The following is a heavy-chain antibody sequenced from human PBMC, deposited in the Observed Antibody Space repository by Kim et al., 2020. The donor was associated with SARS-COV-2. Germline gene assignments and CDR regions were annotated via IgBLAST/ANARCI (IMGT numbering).Heavy chain of an antibody. CDR3: ARSHSGSYTIKRFDY. V-gene: IGHV1-8*01. J-gene: IGHJ4*02. Sequence: QRFQGRVTMTRNTSISTAYMELSSLRSDDTAVYYCARSHSGSYTIKRFDYWGQGTLVTVSS. D-gene: IGHD1-26*01.